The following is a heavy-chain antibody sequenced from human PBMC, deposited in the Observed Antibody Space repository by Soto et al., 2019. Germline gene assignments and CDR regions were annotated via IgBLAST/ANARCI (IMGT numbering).Heavy chain of an antibody. CDR3: ARLHGYCISSSCHGHYAMDV. J-gene: IGHJ6*02. D-gene: IGHD2-2*01. Sequence: SETLSLTCTVSGDSISSYSWSWIRQPPGKGLEWIGNIHYNGNTKYSPSLKSRVTMSVDTSKNQFSLKVTSVTAADTAVYYCARLHGYCISSSCHGHYAMDVWGQGTTVT. CDR2: IHYNGNT. V-gene: IGHV4-59*08. CDR1: GDSISSYS.